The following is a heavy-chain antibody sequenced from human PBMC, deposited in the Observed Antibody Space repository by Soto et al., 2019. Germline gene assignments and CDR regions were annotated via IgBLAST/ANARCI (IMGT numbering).Heavy chain of an antibody. Sequence: EVQLVESGGGLVQPGGSLRLSCAASGFTFSLYSMSWVRQAPGKGLEWVSYISRSSTGIHYADSVKGRFTISRDDARTAMHLQMNSLRDGDTAVYYCARAVTWGLDVWGQGTTVSISS. CDR2: ISRSSTGI. V-gene: IGHV3-48*02. J-gene: IGHJ6*02. CDR3: ARAVTWGLDV. CDR1: GFTFSLYS. D-gene: IGHD3-10*01.